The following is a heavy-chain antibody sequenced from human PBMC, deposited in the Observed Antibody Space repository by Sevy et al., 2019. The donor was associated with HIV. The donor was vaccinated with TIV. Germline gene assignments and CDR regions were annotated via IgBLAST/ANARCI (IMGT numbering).Heavy chain of an antibody. J-gene: IGHJ5*02. CDR3: ARDYRRDFWSGYSNYFDP. D-gene: IGHD3-3*01. CDR1: DDSITRYF. V-gene: IGHV4-59*01. CDR2: MYHSGST. Sequence: SETLSLTCTVSDDSITRYFWSWIRQPPGKGLEWIGYMYHSGSTNYNPCLKRRVSLSIDTSKNEFSLTLSSVTAADTAVYYCARDYRRDFWSGYSNYFDPWGPGILVTVSS.